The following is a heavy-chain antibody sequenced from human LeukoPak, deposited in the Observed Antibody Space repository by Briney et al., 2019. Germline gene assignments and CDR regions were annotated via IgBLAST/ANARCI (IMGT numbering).Heavy chain of an antibody. D-gene: IGHD4-11*01. CDR2: INDSGGT. V-gene: IGHV4-34*01. CDR3: ARGGLNSNFFDS. Sequence: SETLSLTCAVYGGSFSGYYWSWIRQPPGKGLEWIGEINDSGGTKFIPSLKSRVTISADTSKNQFSLKVNSVTAADTAVYYCARGGLNSNFFDSWGQGTLVTVSS. J-gene: IGHJ4*02. CDR1: GGSFSGYY.